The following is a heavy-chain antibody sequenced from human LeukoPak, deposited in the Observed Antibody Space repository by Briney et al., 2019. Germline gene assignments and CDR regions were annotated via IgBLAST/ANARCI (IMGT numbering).Heavy chain of an antibody. Sequence: ASVKVSCKASGYTFTGYYMHWVRQAPGQGLEWMGWINPNSGDTYYPQKFQGRVTMTRDTSISTAYMELSRLGSDDTAVYYCARVVVGATMFYMDVWGKGTTVTVSS. CDR2: INPNSGDT. J-gene: IGHJ6*03. V-gene: IGHV1-2*02. D-gene: IGHD1-26*01. CDR1: GYTFTGYY. CDR3: ARVVVGATMFYMDV.